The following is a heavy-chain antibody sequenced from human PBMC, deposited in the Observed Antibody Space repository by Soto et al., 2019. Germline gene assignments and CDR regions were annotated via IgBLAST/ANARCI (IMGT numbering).Heavy chain of an antibody. V-gene: IGHV3-23*01. D-gene: IGHD6-6*01. J-gene: IGHJ4*02. CDR3: ASIAARPGPFDY. CDR2: IGSVGGDT. CDR1: GFTFYSYA. Sequence: PGGSLRLSCAASGFTFYSYAMSWVRQAPGKGLEWVSTIGSVGGDTYYADSVKGRFTISRDDSKNTLYLQMNSLRAEDTAVYYCASIAARPGPFDYWGQGTLVTVSS.